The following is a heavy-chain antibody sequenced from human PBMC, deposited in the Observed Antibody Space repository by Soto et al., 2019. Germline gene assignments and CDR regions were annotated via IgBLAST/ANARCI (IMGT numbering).Heavy chain of an antibody. CDR3: AKKSLGTYFDY. CDR1: GFTFTNYV. CDR2: ISGSGSST. D-gene: IGHD7-27*01. Sequence: GGSLRLSCAASGFTFTNYVMSWVRQAPGKGLEWVSVISGSGSSTYYADSVKGRFTISRDNSKNTLYLQMNSLRAEDTAVYYCAKKSLGTYFDYWGQGTLVTVSS. V-gene: IGHV3-23*01. J-gene: IGHJ4*02.